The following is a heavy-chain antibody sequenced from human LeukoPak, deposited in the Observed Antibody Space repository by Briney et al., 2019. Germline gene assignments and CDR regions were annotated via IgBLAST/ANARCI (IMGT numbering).Heavy chain of an antibody. D-gene: IGHD3-10*01. CDR1: GGSINTRSYY. CDR3: AANHYGSGSYYPFDY. Sequence: SETLSLTCSVSGGSINTRSYYWSWIRQPPGKGLEWIGCVYYSGSTYYNPSLKSRVTISVDTSKDQFSLKLFSVTAADTAVYYCAANHYGSGSYYPFDYWGQGTLVTVSS. J-gene: IGHJ4*02. V-gene: IGHV4-61*01. CDR2: VYYSGST.